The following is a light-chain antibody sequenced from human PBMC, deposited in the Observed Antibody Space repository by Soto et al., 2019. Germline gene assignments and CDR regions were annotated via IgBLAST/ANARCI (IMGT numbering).Light chain of an antibody. Sequence: EIVMTQSPATLSVSPGGRATLSCRAGQSISDTLAWYQQRPGQAPRLLIYSASSRAPAFPARFSGSGSGTDFTLTISSLQSEDSAVYYCQQYNNWPWTFGQGTKVEIK. CDR1: QSISDT. J-gene: IGKJ1*01. CDR3: QQYNNWPWT. V-gene: IGKV3-15*01. CDR2: SAS.